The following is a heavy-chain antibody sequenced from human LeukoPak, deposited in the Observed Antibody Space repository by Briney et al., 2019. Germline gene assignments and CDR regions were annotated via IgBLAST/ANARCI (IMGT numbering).Heavy chain of an antibody. J-gene: IGHJ6*03. Sequence: GASVKVSCKASGATFSSYAISWVRQAPGQGLEWMGGIIPIFGTANYAQKFQGRVTITTDESTSTAYMELSSLRSEDTAVYYCARGDFWSGPHYYYYMDVWGKGTTVTVSS. D-gene: IGHD3-3*01. CDR1: GATFSSYA. CDR2: IIPIFGTA. V-gene: IGHV1-69*05. CDR3: ARGDFWSGPHYYYYMDV.